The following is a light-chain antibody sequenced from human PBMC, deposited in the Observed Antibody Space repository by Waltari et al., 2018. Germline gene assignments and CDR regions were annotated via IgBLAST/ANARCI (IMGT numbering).Light chain of an antibody. Sequence: IAMTQSPDSLPVSLGETATINCKSSQSVVYSFNNKDYIAWYQQKPGQPPKLLIYWASTRASGVPDRFSGSGSGTDFTLTISNLQAEDVAVYYCQQYDNTPYTFGQGTRLEIK. V-gene: IGKV4-1*01. CDR1: QSVVYSFNNKDY. CDR3: QQYDNTPYT. CDR2: WAS. J-gene: IGKJ2*01.